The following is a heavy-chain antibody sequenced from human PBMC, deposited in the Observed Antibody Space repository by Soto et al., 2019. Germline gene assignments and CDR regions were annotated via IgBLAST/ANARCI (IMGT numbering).Heavy chain of an antibody. J-gene: IGHJ5*02. Sequence: SETLSLPCTVSGGSISSGGYYWSWIRQHPGKGLEWIGYIYYSGSTYYNPSLKSRGTISVDTSKNQFSLKLSSVTAADTAVYYCARDSRTYLGYCSITSCSRFDPWGQGTLVTVSS. D-gene: IGHD2-2*01. CDR1: GGSISSGGYY. CDR2: IYYSGST. CDR3: ARDSRTYLGYCSITSCSRFDP. V-gene: IGHV4-31*03.